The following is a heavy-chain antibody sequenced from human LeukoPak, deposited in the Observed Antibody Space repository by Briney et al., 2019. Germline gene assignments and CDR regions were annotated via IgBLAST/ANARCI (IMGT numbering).Heavy chain of an antibody. V-gene: IGHV3-13*01. CDR2: IGTAGDT. J-gene: IGHJ6*02. D-gene: IGHD5-24*01. CDR3: ARVKSRGGMDV. Sequence: QPGGSLRLSCAASGFTFSSYDMHWVRQATGKGLEWVSAIGTAGDTYYPGSVKGRFTISRENAKNSLYLQMNSLRAGDTAVYYCARVKSRGGMDVWGQGTTVTVSS. CDR1: GFTFSSYD.